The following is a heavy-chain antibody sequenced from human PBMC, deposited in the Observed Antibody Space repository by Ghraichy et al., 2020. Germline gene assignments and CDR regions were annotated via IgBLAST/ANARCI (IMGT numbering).Heavy chain of an antibody. CDR1: GGSISSGDYY. CDR2: IYYTGST. D-gene: IGHD3-22*01. J-gene: IGHJ4*02. CDR3: ARSNRGYYYDY. Sequence: SETLSLTCTVSGGSISSGDYYWSWIRQPPGKGLEWIGYIYYTGSTYYNPSLKNRITISVDTSKDQFSLKLSSVTAADTAIYYCARSNRGYYYDYWGQGTLVTVSS. V-gene: IGHV4-30-4*08.